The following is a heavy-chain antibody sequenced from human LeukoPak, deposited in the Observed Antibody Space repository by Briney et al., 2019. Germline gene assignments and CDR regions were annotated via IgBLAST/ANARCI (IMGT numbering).Heavy chain of an antibody. D-gene: IGHD6-13*01. Sequence: GGSLRLSCAASGFTFSIYSMDWVRQAPGKGLEWVSSISSSGSYIYYADSLKGRFTISRDNAKNSLYLQMNSLRAEDTAVYYCARDQQQLVKGGAFDIWGQGTMVTVSS. CDR3: ARDQQQLVKGGAFDI. V-gene: IGHV3-21*01. CDR2: ISSSGSYI. CDR1: GFTFSIYS. J-gene: IGHJ3*02.